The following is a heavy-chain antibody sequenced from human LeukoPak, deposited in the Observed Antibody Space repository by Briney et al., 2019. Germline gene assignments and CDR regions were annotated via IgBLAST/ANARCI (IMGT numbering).Heavy chain of an antibody. CDR1: GDSINDHY. CDR2: IYYSGST. V-gene: IGHV4-59*11. CDR3: ARDSTRYFDWLFDY. Sequence: SETLSLTCTVSGDSINDHYWSWIRQPPGEGLEWIGYIYYSGSTNYNPSLKSRVTISVDTSKNQFSMKLSSVTAADTAVYYCARDSTRYFDWLFDYWGQGTLVTVSS. J-gene: IGHJ4*02. D-gene: IGHD3-9*01.